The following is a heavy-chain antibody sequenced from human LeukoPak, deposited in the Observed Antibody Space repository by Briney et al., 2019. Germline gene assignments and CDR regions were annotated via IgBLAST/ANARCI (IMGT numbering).Heavy chain of an antibody. CDR3: ARDGLHTAHFDY. D-gene: IGHD5-18*01. V-gene: IGHV3-48*02. J-gene: IGHJ4*02. CDR2: VSDSFNT. CDR1: GFTFSSYT. Sequence: GGSLRLSCAASGFTFSSYTMNWVRQAPGKGLEWVSTVSDSFNTHYSDSVKGRFTISRDNAGNSLYLQMNSLRDEDTAVYYCARDGLHTAHFDYWGQGTLVTVSS.